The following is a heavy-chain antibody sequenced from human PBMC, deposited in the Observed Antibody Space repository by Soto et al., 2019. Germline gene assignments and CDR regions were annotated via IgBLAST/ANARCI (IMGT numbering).Heavy chain of an antibody. CDR2: INTDGGIT. Sequence: EVQLVESGGDLVQPGGSLRLSCAASGFTFSSHWMHWVRRVPGKGLVWVSHINTDGGITGYADSVKGRFTISRDNAKNTLYLQMNGLRVEDTSVYYCPREAGYCRRTICYRRAFDSWGQGTMVTVSS. D-gene: IGHD2-2*01. J-gene: IGHJ3*02. V-gene: IGHV3-74*01. CDR1: GFTFSSHW. CDR3: PREAGYCRRTICYRRAFDS.